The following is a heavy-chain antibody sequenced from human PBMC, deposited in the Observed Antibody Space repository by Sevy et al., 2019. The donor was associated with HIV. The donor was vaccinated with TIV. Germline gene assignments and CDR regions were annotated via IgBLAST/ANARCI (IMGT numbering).Heavy chain of an antibody. V-gene: IGHV3-33*01. Sequence: GGSLRLSCAASGFSFSSYGMHWVRQAPGKGLEWVALVWSDGSDKYYADSVKGRFTISRDNSKNTLYLQMNSLRVEDTAVYYCARDSGLQLFRYWGQGTLVTVSS. D-gene: IGHD1-1*01. CDR3: ARDSGLQLFRY. J-gene: IGHJ4*02. CDR2: VWSDGSDK. CDR1: GFSFSSYG.